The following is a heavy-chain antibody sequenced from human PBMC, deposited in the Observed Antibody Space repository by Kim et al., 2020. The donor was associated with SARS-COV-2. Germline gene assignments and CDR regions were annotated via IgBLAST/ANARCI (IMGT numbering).Heavy chain of an antibody. Sequence: GGSLRLSCAASGFTFSSHWMHWVRQAPGKGPVWVSRINADRSVIEYAASVKGRFTISRDNAKSTLDLQMNSLRPEDTAVYYCARGSGNYGFDLWGQG. D-gene: IGHD3-22*01. J-gene: IGHJ4*02. CDR2: INADRSVI. CDR3: ARGSGNYGFDL. CDR1: GFTFSSHW. V-gene: IGHV3-74*01.